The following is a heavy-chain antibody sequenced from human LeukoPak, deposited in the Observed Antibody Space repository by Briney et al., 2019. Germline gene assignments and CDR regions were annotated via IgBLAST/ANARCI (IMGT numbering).Heavy chain of an antibody. CDR2: LAGNGDTT. Sequence: GGSLRLSCVGSKFTFSSYAMSWVRQAPEKGLEWVSTLAGNGDTTYYADSVKGRFTISRDNSKNTLYLQMNSLRAEDTAVYYCARAGSSSSWYSGVDYWGQGTLVTVSS. J-gene: IGHJ4*02. V-gene: IGHV3-23*01. CDR1: KFTFSSYA. CDR3: ARAGSSSSWYSGVDY. D-gene: IGHD6-13*01.